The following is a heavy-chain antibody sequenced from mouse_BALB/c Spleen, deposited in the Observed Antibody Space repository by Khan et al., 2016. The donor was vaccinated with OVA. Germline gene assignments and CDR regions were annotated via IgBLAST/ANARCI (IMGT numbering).Heavy chain of an antibody. CDR3: ARSGYFAWFGY. CDR2: IDPENGKT. J-gene: IGHJ3*01. V-gene: IGHV14-1*02. Sequence: VQLQQSGADLVRPGALVKLSRKASGFNIKDSYMHWVKQRPEQGLEWIGWIDPENGKTIYDPKFQDKASITADTSSNTAYMQLISLTSEDTAVYYCARSGYFAWFGYWGQGTLVTVSA. CDR1: GFNIKDSY.